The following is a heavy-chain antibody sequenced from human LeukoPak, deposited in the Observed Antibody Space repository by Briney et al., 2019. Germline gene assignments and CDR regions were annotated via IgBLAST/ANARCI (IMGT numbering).Heavy chain of an antibody. V-gene: IGHV4-59*01. CDR1: GGSISSYY. Sequence: SETLSLTCTVSGGSISSYYWSWIRQPPGKGLEWIGYIYYSGSTNYNPSLKSRVTISVDTSKNQFSLKLSSVTAADTAVCYCARDYGGNLSFDYWGQGTLVTVSS. J-gene: IGHJ4*02. CDR3: ARDYGGNLSFDY. CDR2: IYYSGST. D-gene: IGHD4-23*01.